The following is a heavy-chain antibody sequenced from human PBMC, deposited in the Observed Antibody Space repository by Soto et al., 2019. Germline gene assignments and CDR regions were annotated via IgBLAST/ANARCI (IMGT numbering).Heavy chain of an antibody. J-gene: IGHJ5*02. CDR3: VRDGTKTLRDWFDP. D-gene: IGHD1-1*01. CDR2: IYATGTT. CDR1: GASISGFY. Sequence: SETLSLTCTVSGASISGFYWSWIRESAGKGLEWIGRIYATGTTDYNPSLKSRVMMSVDTSKKQFSLKLRFVTAADTAVYYCVRDGTKTLRDWFDPWGQGISVTVSS. V-gene: IGHV4-4*07.